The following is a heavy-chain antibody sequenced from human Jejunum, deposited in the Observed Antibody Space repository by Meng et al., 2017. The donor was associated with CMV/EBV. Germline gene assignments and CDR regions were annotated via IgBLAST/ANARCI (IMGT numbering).Heavy chain of an antibody. CDR2: SHYRGTT. Sequence: QVQLQESGPGLVKPSXXLSLSCTVSGYSISSGDHYWTWIRQPPGKGLEWIAYSHYRGTTYYNPSLKSRVSISVDTSKNQFSLRVSSVTAADTAVYYCARTYCSGGVCYGGFDYWGQGTLVTVSS. CDR1: GYSISSGDHY. D-gene: IGHD2-15*01. J-gene: IGHJ4*02. CDR3: ARTYCSGGVCYGGFDY. V-gene: IGHV4-30-4*08.